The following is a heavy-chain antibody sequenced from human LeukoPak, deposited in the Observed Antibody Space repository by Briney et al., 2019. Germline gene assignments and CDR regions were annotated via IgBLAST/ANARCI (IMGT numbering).Heavy chain of an antibody. D-gene: IGHD5-24*01. CDR3: ARDLGRWLQLGYFDY. CDR2: IKEDGSVR. CDR1: GFTFSSYS. V-gene: IGHV3-7*01. J-gene: IGHJ4*02. Sequence: GGSLRLSCAASGFTFSSYSMNWVRQTPGKGLEWVASIKEDGSVRQYVDSVKGRFSISRDTTKGSLFLQLNSLRAEDTAVYYCARDLGRWLQLGYFDYWGQGTLVTVSS.